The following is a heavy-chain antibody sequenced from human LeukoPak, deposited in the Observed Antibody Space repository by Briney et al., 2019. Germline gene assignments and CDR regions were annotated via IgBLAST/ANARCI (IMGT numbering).Heavy chain of an antibody. J-gene: IGHJ6*03. CDR3: ARVRCSGGSCPYYYYYYYMDV. CDR2: IYYSGST. Sequence: SETLSLTCTVSGGSISSSSYYWGWLRQPPGKGLEWLGSIYYSGSTYYNPSLKSRVTISVDTSKTQFSLKLRFVTAADTAVYYCARVRCSGGSCPYYYYYYYMDVWGKGTTVAVSS. D-gene: IGHD2-15*01. V-gene: IGHV4-39*07. CDR1: GGSISSSSYY.